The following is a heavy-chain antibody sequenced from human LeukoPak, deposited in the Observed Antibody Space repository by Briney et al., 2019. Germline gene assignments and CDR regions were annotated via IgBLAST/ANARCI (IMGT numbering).Heavy chain of an antibody. V-gene: IGHV3-48*03. D-gene: IGHD5-18*01. Sequence: GGSLRLPCAASGFTFSSYEMNWVRQAPGKGLEWVSYISSSVSTIYYADSVKGRFTISRYNPNNTLFLQMNSLRAEDTAVYYCAKEGGYSYGFGIGDDALDIWGQGTMVTVSS. CDR1: GFTFSSYE. CDR3: AKEGGYSYGFGIGDDALDI. J-gene: IGHJ3*02. CDR2: ISSSVSTI.